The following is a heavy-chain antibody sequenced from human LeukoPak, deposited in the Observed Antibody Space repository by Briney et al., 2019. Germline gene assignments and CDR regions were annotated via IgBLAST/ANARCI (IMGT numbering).Heavy chain of an antibody. CDR2: ISGSGGST. CDR1: GFTFSSYA. Sequence: GGSLRLSCAASGFTFSSYAMSWVRQAPGKGLEWVSAISGSGGSTYYADSVKGRFTISRDNSKNTLYLQMNSLRAEDTAVYYCAKDHSSSWYPNIKTVWTNDAFDIWGQGTMVTVSS. V-gene: IGHV3-23*01. D-gene: IGHD6-13*01. J-gene: IGHJ3*02. CDR3: AKDHSSSWYPNIKTVWTNDAFDI.